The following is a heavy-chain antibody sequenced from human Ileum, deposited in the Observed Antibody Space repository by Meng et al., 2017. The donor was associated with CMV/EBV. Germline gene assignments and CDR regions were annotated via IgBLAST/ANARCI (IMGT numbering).Heavy chain of an antibody. J-gene: IGHJ6*02. D-gene: IGHD3-3*01. CDR1: GFTFTSYW. V-gene: IGHV5-51*01. Sequence: GESLKISCAASGFTFTSYWIGWVRQMPGKGLEWMGIIYPGDADTRYSPSLQGQVTISADESISTAYLQWSSLKASDTAMYFCARALSGSPMAYYGMDVWGQGTTVTVSS. CDR3: ARALSGSPMAYYGMDV. CDR2: IYPGDADT.